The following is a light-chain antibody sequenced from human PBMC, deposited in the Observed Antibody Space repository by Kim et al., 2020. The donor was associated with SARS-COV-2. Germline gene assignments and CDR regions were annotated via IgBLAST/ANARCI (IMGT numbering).Light chain of an antibody. CDR2: GAS. Sequence: EIVMTQSPATLSVSPGERVILSCRASQDIRNNLAWYQQKPGQAPRLLMHGASIRATGIPARFSGSGSGTEFTLTISSLQSEDFAVYYCQQYDIWPPLTFGGGTRVEIK. CDR3: QQYDIWPPLT. CDR1: QDIRNN. J-gene: IGKJ4*01. V-gene: IGKV3-15*01.